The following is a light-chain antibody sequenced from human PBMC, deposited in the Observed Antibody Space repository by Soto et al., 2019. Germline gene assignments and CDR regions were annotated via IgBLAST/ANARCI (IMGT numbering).Light chain of an antibody. V-gene: IGKV1-5*03. CDR1: QSISSW. Sequence: DIQMTQSPSTLSASVGDTVTITCRASQSISSWLAWYQQKPGKAPNLLIYKASSLESGVPSRFSGSGSGTDFTLTISRLEPEDFAVYYCHQYGSSPATFGQGTKVEIK. CDR2: KAS. CDR3: HQYGSSPAT. J-gene: IGKJ1*01.